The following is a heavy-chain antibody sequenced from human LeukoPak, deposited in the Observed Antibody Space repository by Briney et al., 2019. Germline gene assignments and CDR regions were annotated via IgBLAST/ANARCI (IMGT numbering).Heavy chain of an antibody. CDR3: AREVDIPLTPGRANFFDL. V-gene: IGHV3-48*02. CDR2: ISTSSQSK. J-gene: IGHJ4*02. Sequence: GGSLRLSCAASGFSFNIYNMNWVRQTPGEGPEWVSYISTSSQSKYYADSVKGRFTISRDNAKDSLYLQMNSLRDEDTAVYYCAREVDIPLTPGRANFFDLWGQGTLVTVSS. CDR1: GFSFNIYN. D-gene: IGHD4-4*01.